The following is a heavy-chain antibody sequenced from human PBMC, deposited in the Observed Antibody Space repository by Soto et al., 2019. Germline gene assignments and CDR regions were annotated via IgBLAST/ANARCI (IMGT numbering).Heavy chain of an antibody. J-gene: IGHJ4*02. CDR1: GFTISDAW. V-gene: IGHV3-15*07. CDR2: IKSKADGGTT. Sequence: GGSLRLSCAASGFTISDAWINWVRQAPGMGLEWVGLIKSKADGGTTDFAAPVKARFTISRDDSKNMVYLRINSLKTEDTAVYYCTRVPLRFLEWLPHFDYWGQGTLVTVSS. CDR3: TRVPLRFLEWLPHFDY. D-gene: IGHD3-3*01.